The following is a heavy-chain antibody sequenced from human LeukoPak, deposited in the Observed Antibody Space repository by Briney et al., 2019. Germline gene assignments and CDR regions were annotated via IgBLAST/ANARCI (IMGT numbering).Heavy chain of an antibody. CDR3: ARDVAY. Sequence: GGSLRLSCAASGFTFSSYSMNSVRQAPGKGLEWVSYISSSSSTIYYADSVKGRFTISRDNAKNSLYLQMNSLRAEDTAVYYCARDVAYWGQGTLVTVSS. J-gene: IGHJ4*02. CDR2: ISSSSSTI. V-gene: IGHV3-48*01. CDR1: GFTFSSYS. D-gene: IGHD5-12*01.